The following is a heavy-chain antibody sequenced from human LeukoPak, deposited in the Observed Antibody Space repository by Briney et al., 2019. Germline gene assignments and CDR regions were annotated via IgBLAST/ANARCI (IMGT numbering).Heavy chain of an antibody. D-gene: IGHD3-10*01. CDR2: INSGGSTI. J-gene: IGHJ4*02. Sequence: GGSPRLSCAASGFTFSDYYMSWIRQAPGKGLEWVSYINSGGSTINYADSVKGRFTISRDNAKNSLYLQMNSLRAEDTAVYYCARVPVHYYVDYWGQGTLVTVSS. V-gene: IGHV3-11*04. CDR1: GFTFSDYY. CDR3: ARVPVHYYVDY.